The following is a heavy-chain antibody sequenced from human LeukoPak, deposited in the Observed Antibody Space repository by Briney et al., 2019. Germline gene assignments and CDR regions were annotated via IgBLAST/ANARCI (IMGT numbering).Heavy chain of an antibody. D-gene: IGHD3-22*01. CDR1: GDSVSSRNYH. Sequence: SETLSPTCSVSGDSVSSRNYHWSWIRQPPGKGLEWIAYIYYSGSTNYNPSLKSRVTISVDTSKNQFSLKLSSVTAADTAVYYCARMYYYDNSFDYWGQGTLVTVSS. V-gene: IGHV4-61*01. CDR2: IYYSGST. CDR3: ARMYYYDNSFDY. J-gene: IGHJ4*02.